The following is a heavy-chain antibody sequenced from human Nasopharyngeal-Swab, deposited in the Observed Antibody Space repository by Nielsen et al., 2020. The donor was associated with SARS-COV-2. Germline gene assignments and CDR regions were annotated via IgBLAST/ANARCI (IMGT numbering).Heavy chain of an antibody. CDR1: GYTFTSYY. V-gene: IGHV1-46*01. Sequence: ASVKVSCKASGYTFTSYYMHWVRQAPGQGLEWMGIINPGGGSTSYAQKFQGRVTMTRDTSTSTVYMELSSLRSEDTAVYYCARDYSNYGMDVWGQGTTVTVSS. CDR3: ARDYSNYGMDV. CDR2: INPGGGST. D-gene: IGHD4-11*01. J-gene: IGHJ6*02.